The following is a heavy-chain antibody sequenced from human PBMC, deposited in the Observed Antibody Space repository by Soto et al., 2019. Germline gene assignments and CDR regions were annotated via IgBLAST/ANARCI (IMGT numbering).Heavy chain of an antibody. J-gene: IGHJ4*02. Sequence: QVQLQQWGAGLLKPSETLSLTCAVYGGSFSDYSWTWSRQPPGKGLEWIGEINDSGSTNYTPSLERRVTISRDTSKNRFSLKLSSVTAADTAVYYCARGSHKLHSYDSSGFYHYVDYWGQGSLVTVSS. D-gene: IGHD3-22*01. CDR2: INDSGST. CDR3: ARGSHKLHSYDSSGFYHYVDY. V-gene: IGHV4-34*01. CDR1: GGSFSDYS.